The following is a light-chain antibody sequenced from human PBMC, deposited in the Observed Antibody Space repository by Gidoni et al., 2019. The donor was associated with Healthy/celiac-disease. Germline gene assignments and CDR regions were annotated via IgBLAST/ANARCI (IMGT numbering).Light chain of an antibody. Sequence: DRQMTQSPSSLSASVGDRVTITCRASQSISSYLNWYQQKQGKAPKLLIYAASSLQRGVPSRFSGSGSGTDFTLTISSLQPEDFATYYCQQRYSTPLTFGGGTKVGIK. CDR1: QSISSY. CDR3: QQRYSTPLT. J-gene: IGKJ4*01. CDR2: AAS. V-gene: IGKV1-39*01.